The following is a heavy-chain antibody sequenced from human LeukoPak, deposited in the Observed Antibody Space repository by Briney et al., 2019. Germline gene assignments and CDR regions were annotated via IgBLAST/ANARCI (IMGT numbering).Heavy chain of an antibody. CDR1: GYTFTSYG. CDR2: ISAYNGNT. V-gene: IGHV1-18*01. J-gene: IGHJ4*02. CDR3: ARSIAARQGVDY. D-gene: IGHD6-6*01. Sequence: GASVKVSCKASGYTFTSYGISWVRQAPGQGLEWMGWISAYNGNTNYAQELQGRVTMTTDTSTSTAYMELSSLRSEDTAVYYCARSIAARQGVDYWGQGTLVTVSS.